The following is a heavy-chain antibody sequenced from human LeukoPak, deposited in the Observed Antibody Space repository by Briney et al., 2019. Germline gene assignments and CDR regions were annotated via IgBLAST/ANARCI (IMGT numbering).Heavy chain of an antibody. CDR1: GYTFTSYY. D-gene: IGHD2-2*03. J-gene: IGHJ3*02. Sequence: ASVKVSCKASGYTFTSYYMHWVRQAPGQGLEWMGIINPSGGSTSYAQKFQGRVTMTRDMSTSTVYMELSSLRSEDTAVYYCARCVGYCSSTSCMEDAFDIWGQGTMVTVSS. CDR2: INPSGGST. V-gene: IGHV1-46*01. CDR3: ARCVGYCSSTSCMEDAFDI.